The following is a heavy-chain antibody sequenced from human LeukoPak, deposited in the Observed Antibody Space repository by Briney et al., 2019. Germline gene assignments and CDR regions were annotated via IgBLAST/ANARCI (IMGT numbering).Heavy chain of an antibody. CDR1: GYTFTSYD. Sequence: GASVKVSCKASGYTFTSYDINRVRQATGQGLGWMGWMNPNSGNTGYAQKYHGRVTMITDTSTSTAYMELRSLRSDDTAVYYCARDLTHRRNYDTSGNQIVPAFWGQGTLVTVSS. CDR2: MNPNSGNT. D-gene: IGHD3-22*01. V-gene: IGHV1-8*01. J-gene: IGHJ4*02. CDR3: ARDLTHRRNYDTSGNQIVPAF.